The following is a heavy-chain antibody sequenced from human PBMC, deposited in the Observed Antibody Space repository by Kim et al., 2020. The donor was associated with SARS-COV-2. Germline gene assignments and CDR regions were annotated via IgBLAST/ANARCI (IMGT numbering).Heavy chain of an antibody. CDR1: GFTFSSYV. D-gene: IGHD2-15*01. Sequence: GGSLRLSCAASGFTFSSYVMNWVRQAPGKGLEWVSVIGGSGYHTYYADSVKGRFTISRDNSKNTLFLQMNSLRAEDTAIYYCAKDTGSRSFDYWGQGTL. V-gene: IGHV3-23*01. J-gene: IGHJ4*02. CDR2: IGGSGYHT. CDR3: AKDTGSRSFDY.